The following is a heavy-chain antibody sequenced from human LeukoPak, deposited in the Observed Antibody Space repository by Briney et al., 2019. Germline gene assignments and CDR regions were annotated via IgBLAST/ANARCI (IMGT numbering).Heavy chain of an antibody. CDR3: AGLGSSGWFGVY. CDR2: IFYSGST. V-gene: IGHV4-39*01. D-gene: IGHD6-19*01. Sequence: SETLSLTCTVSGGSISSSSYSWGWIRQPPGKGLEWIGTIFYSGSTYYNPSLKSRVTISVDTSKNQFSLKLSSVTAADTAVYYCAGLGSSGWFGVYWGQGTLVTVSS. CDR1: GGSISSSSYS. J-gene: IGHJ4*02.